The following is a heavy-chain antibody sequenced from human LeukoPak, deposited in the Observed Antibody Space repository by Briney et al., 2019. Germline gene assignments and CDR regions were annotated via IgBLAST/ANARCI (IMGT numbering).Heavy chain of an antibody. J-gene: IGHJ4*02. D-gene: IGHD4-17*01. Sequence: ASVKVSCKTSGYTFTSYGISWVRQAPGQGLEWTGWINSYSGNTYYAQRLQGRVTMTTDTSTSTAYMELRSLRSDDTAIYYCARDSGTTATTYHYWGQGTLVTVYS. CDR1: GYTFTSYG. V-gene: IGHV1-18*01. CDR3: ARDSGTTATTYHY. CDR2: INSYSGNT.